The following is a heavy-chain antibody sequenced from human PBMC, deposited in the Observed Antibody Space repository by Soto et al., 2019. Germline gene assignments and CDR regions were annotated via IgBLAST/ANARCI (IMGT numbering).Heavy chain of an antibody. D-gene: IGHD6-19*01. Sequence: QITLKESGPPLVKPTQSLTLTCTFSGFSLSTGGVGVGWIRQPPGKALEWLALIYWDDDKRYSPSLKSRLTITKDTSKNQVVLTMTNMDPVDTATYYCAHRLYSSAWPWDSGVFDYWGQGTLVTVSS. CDR2: IYWDDDK. V-gene: IGHV2-5*02. J-gene: IGHJ4*02. CDR1: GFSLSTGGVG. CDR3: AHRLYSSAWPWDSGVFDY.